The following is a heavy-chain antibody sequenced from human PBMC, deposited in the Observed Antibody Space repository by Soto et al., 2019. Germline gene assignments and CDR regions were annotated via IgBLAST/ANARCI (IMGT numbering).Heavy chain of an antibody. V-gene: IGHV1-69*13. J-gene: IGHJ4*02. CDR1: GGAFTDYI. D-gene: IGHD1-26*01. CDR2: IIPMFGTP. CDR3: AGGRDQPPVGLYFES. Sequence: SVKVSCKASGGAFTDYIFDWVRQAPGQGLEWMGGIIPMFGTPTYAQKFQHRVTISADVSTGTAYMELTRLRFDDTAVYYCAGGRDQPPVGLYFESWGEGTRVTVSS.